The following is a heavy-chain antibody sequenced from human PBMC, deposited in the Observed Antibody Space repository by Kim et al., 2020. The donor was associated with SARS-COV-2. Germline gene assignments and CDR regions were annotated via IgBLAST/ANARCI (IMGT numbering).Heavy chain of an antibody. V-gene: IGHV3-73*01. D-gene: IGHD3-22*01. CDR3: TTASLGYYFDT. CDR2: T. J-gene: IGHJ4*02. Sequence: TAYAESVKGRFTVSRDDSKNTVYLQMNSLKTEDTAVYYCTTASLGYYFDTWGQGTLVTVSS.